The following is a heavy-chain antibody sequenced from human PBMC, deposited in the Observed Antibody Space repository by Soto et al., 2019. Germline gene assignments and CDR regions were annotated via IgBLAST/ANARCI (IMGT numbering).Heavy chain of an antibody. Sequence: ASVKVSCKASGYTFTGYYMHWVRQAPGQGLEWMGWINPNSGGTNYAQKFQGWVTMTRDTSISTAYMELSRLRSDDTAVYYCARDLGAVANYYYYGMDVWGQGTTVTVSS. CDR1: GYTFTGYY. V-gene: IGHV1-2*04. CDR2: INPNSGGT. D-gene: IGHD3-16*01. J-gene: IGHJ6*02. CDR3: ARDLGAVANYYYYGMDV.